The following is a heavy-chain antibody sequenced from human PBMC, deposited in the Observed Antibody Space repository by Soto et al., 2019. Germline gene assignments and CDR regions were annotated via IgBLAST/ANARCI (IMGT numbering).Heavy chain of an antibody. Sequence: GSLRLSCCASGLSVSDNYMGLVRQAPGRGLEWVSVMYAGGDTHYADSVKGRFTISRDKSENTLYLQMNGLRDEDTGVYFCVSRIPSWVFDYWGLGTLVTVSS. J-gene: IGHJ4*01. CDR1: GLSVSDNY. CDR2: MYAGGDT. V-gene: IGHV3-53*01. CDR3: VSRIPSWVFDY. D-gene: IGHD2-21*01.